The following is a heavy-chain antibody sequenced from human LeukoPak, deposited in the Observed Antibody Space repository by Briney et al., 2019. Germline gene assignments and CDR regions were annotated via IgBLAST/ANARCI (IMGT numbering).Heavy chain of an antibody. J-gene: IGHJ6*02. CDR3: ARALQGAYYYYGMDV. CDR1: GFTVSSNY. V-gene: IGHV3-66*01. D-gene: IGHD1-26*01. CDR2: IYSGGST. Sequence: GGSLRLSCAASGFTVSSNYMSWVRQAPGKGLEWVSVIYSGGSTYYADSVKGRFTISRDNSKNTLYLQMNSLRAEDTAVYCCARALQGAYYYYGMDVWGQGTTVTVSS.